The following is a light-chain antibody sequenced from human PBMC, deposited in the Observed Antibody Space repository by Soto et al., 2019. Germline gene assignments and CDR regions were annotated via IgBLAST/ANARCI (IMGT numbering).Light chain of an antibody. V-gene: IGLV1-40*01. CDR3: QSYDSSLSGSRV. J-gene: IGLJ1*01. CDR1: SSKIGAGYD. CDR2: HNS. Sequence: QSLLTQPPSVSGAPRQRVTISCTGSSSKIGAGYDVHWYQQLPGTAPKLLIYHNSNRPSGVPDRFSGSKSGTSASLAITGLQAEDEADYYCQSYDSSLSGSRVFGTGTKVTVL.